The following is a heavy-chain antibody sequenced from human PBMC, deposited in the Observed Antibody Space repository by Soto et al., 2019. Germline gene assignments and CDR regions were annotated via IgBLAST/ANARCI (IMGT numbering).Heavy chain of an antibody. D-gene: IGHD6-13*01. Sequence: PSETLSLTCTVSGGSISSGGYYWSWIRQHPGKGLEWIGYIYYSGSTYYNPSLKSRVTISVDTSKNQFSLKLSSVTAADTAVYYCARASGSSWPLYYYGMDVWGQGTTVTVS. J-gene: IGHJ6*02. CDR3: ARASGSSWPLYYYGMDV. V-gene: IGHV4-31*03. CDR1: GGSISSGGYY. CDR2: IYYSGST.